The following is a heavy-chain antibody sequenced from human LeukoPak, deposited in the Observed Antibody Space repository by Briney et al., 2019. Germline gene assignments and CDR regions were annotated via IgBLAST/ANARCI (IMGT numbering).Heavy chain of an antibody. CDR3: ARLGDCGHDCYSHDY. CDR1: GGSISGYH. Sequence: SETLSLTCIVSGGSISGYHWGWVRQPPGKGLEYISFIYYNGDTNYNPSLKSRVTMSVDTSKNQFSLKLSSVTAADTAVYYCARLGDCGHDCYSHDYWGQGTLVTVSS. J-gene: IGHJ4*02. V-gene: IGHV4-59*08. D-gene: IGHD2-21*01. CDR2: IYYNGDT.